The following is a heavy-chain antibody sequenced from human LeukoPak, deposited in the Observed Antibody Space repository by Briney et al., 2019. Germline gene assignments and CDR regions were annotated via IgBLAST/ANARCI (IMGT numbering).Heavy chain of an antibody. CDR1: GFTFSSYG. CDR3: AKEAYFDY. Sequence: GGSLRLSCAASGFTFSSYGMHWVRQAPGKGLEWVAVISYDGSNKYYADSVKGRFTISRDNSTNTLYLQMNSLRAEDTAVYYCAKEAYFDYWGQGTLVTVSS. J-gene: IGHJ4*02. CDR2: ISYDGSNK. V-gene: IGHV3-30*18.